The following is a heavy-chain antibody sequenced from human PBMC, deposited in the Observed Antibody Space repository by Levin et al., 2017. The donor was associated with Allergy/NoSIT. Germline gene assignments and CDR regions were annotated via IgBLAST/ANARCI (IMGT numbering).Heavy chain of an antibody. V-gene: IGHV4-59*01. CDR1: GGSISSYH. CDR3: AREAPPGTHWYFDL. CDR2: IYYSGGT. Sequence: SQTLSLTCIVSGGSISSYHWSWIRQPPGKGLEWIGDIYYSGGTNYNPSLKSRVTISVDTSKNQLSLILSSVTAADTAVYYCAREAPPGTHWYFDLWGRGTLVTVSS. J-gene: IGHJ2*01.